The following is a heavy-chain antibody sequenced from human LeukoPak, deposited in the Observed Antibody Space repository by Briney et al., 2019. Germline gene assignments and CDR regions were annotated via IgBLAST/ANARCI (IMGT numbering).Heavy chain of an antibody. J-gene: IGHJ4*02. D-gene: IGHD3-16*01. CDR3: ARDTRGIFDY. Sequence: GGSLRLSCAASGFTFITYWMSWVRQAPGKGPEWVANIKEDGSEKNYVDSVKGRFTVSRDNAKNSVYLQVSSLRAEDTAVYYFARDTRGIFDYWGQGTLVTVSS. CDR2: IKEDGSEK. CDR1: GFTFITYW. V-gene: IGHV3-7*01.